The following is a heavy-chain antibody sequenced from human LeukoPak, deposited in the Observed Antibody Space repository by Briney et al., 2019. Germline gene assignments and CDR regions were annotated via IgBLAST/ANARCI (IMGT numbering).Heavy chain of an antibody. CDR1: GXTFSDYY. D-gene: IGHD3-10*01. V-gene: IGHV3-11*06. CDR3: ARRKGYGSGSYLNAFDI. Sequence: PGGSLRLSCAASGXTFSDYYMSWIRQAPGKGLEWVSYISSSSSYTNYADSVKGRFTISRDNAKNSLYLQMNSLRAEDTAVYYCARRKGYGSGSYLNAFDIWGQGTVVTVSS. CDR2: ISSSSSYT. J-gene: IGHJ3*02.